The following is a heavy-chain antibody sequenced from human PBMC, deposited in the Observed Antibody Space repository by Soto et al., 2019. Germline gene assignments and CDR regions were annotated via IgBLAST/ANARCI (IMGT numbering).Heavy chain of an antibody. CDR1: GGTFSSYA. Sequence: SVKVSCKASGGTFSSYAISWVRQAPGQGLEWMGGIIPIFGTANYAQKFQGKVTITADESTSTAYMELSSLRSEDTAVYYCAGSPYSSNWFDPWGQGTLVTVSS. CDR2: IIPIFGTA. V-gene: IGHV1-69*13. J-gene: IGHJ5*02. D-gene: IGHD6-13*01. CDR3: AGSPYSSNWFDP.